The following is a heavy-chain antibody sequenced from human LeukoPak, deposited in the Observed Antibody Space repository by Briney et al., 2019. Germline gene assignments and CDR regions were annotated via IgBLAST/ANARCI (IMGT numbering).Heavy chain of an antibody. Sequence: PGGSLRLSCAASGFSFTTYGMHWVRQVPGKGLEWVSGISWNSGTIGYADSVKGRFTISRDNAKDSLYLQMNSLRAEDTAFYYCAKIAAAGTEDYWGQGTLVTVSS. J-gene: IGHJ4*02. CDR3: AKIAAAGTEDY. V-gene: IGHV3-9*01. CDR2: ISWNSGTI. D-gene: IGHD6-13*01. CDR1: GFSFTTYG.